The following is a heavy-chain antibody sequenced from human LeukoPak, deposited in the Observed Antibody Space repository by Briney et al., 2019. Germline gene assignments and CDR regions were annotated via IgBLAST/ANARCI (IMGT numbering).Heavy chain of an antibody. D-gene: IGHD6-19*01. V-gene: IGHV4-59*12. CDR2: IYYSGST. CDR1: GGSISSYY. CDR3: ARDRSGWYESGMDV. J-gene: IGHJ6*02. Sequence: SETLTLICTGSGGSISSYYWSWIRQPPGKGLEWIGHIYYSGSTNYNPSLKSRVTISVDTSKNQFSLKLSSVTAADTAVYYCARDRSGWYESGMDVWGQGTTVTVSS.